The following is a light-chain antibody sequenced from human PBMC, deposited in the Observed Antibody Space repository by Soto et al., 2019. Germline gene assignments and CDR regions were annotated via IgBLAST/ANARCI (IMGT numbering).Light chain of an antibody. CDR3: QHYNSYPIT. V-gene: IGKV1-5*01. CDR2: DAS. J-gene: IGKJ5*01. CDR1: QSISNW. Sequence: DIQMTQSPSTLSASVGDRVSITCRASQSISNWMAWYQQKPGKAPKLLIFDASSLESGVPSRFSGSGSGTEFTLTISSLQPDDFATYYCQHYNSYPITFDQGTRLEIK.